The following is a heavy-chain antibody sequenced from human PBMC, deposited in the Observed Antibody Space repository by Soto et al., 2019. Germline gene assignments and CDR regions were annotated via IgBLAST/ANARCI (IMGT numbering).Heavy chain of an antibody. CDR1: GFTFSSYW. CDR3: ARSYCSGGSCYFYYYAMDV. CDR2: INSDGSST. D-gene: IGHD2-15*01. J-gene: IGHJ6*02. Sequence: GGSLRLSCAASGFTFSSYWMHWVRQAPGKGLVWVSRINSDGSSTSYADFVKGRFTISRDNAKNTLYLQMNSLRAEDTAVYYCARSYCSGGSCYFYYYAMDVWGQGTTVTVSS. V-gene: IGHV3-74*01.